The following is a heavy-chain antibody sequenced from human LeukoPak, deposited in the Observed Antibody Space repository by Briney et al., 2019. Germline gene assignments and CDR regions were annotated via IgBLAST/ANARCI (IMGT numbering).Heavy chain of an antibody. CDR3: ARDSGRNYLYNWFHP. CDR1: GGSISSSSYF. D-gene: IGHD3-10*01. V-gene: IGHV4-39*07. Sequence: PSETLSLTCTVSGGSISSSSYFWGWIRQPPGKGLEWIGSIYYGGNTYYNPSLKSRVTISVDTSKNQFSLKLNSVTAADTAMYYCARDSGRNYLYNWFHPWGQGTLVTVSS. J-gene: IGHJ5*02. CDR2: IYYGGNT.